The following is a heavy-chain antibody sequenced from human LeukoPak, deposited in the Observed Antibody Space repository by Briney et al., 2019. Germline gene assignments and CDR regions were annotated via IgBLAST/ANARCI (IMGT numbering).Heavy chain of an antibody. Sequence: PGGSLRLSCAASGFTFSSYLMHWVRQVPGKGLEWVSYISSSTNTIYYADSVKGRFTISRDNAKNSLFLQMNSLRDEDTAVYYCARGGYGANDDAFDIWGQGTMVTVSS. J-gene: IGHJ3*02. CDR1: GFTFSSYL. D-gene: IGHD4-23*01. CDR3: ARGGYGANDDAFDI. V-gene: IGHV3-48*02. CDR2: ISSSTNTI.